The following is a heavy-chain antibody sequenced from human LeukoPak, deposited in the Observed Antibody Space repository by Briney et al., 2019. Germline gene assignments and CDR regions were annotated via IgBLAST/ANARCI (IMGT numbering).Heavy chain of an antibody. Sequence: GESLKISCMGSGYSFSSYWIGWVRQMPGKSVEYMWIIYPGDSDTRYSPSFQGQVTISADKSISTAYLQWSILKASDTAMYYCARRDGYDSTTFDYWGQGTLVTVSS. CDR3: ARRDGYDSTTFDY. CDR1: GYSFSSYW. D-gene: IGHD5-24*01. CDR2: IYPGDSDT. J-gene: IGHJ4*02. V-gene: IGHV5-51*01.